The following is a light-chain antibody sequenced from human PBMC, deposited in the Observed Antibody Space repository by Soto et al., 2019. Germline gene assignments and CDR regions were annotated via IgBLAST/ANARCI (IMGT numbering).Light chain of an antibody. CDR3: SSYTSSSTPGV. V-gene: IGLV2-14*01. CDR2: DVS. Sequence: QSALTQPASVSGSPGQSITISCTGTSSDVGGYNYVSWYQQHPGKAPKLMSYDVSDRPLGVSNRFSGSKSGNTASLTISGLQAEDEADYYCSSYTSSSTPGVFGGGTKLTVL. J-gene: IGLJ2*01. CDR1: SSDVGGYNY.